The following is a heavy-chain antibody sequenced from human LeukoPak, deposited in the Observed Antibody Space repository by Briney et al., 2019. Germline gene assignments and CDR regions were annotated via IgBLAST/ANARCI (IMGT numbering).Heavy chain of an antibody. CDR3: ARGPRDSTTWYANY. CDR1: GGPFSGYY. J-gene: IGHJ4*02. D-gene: IGHD6-13*01. CDR2: INHSGST. Sequence: PSETLSLTCAVCGGPFSGYYWSWIRQPPGKGLEWIGEINHSGSTNYNPSLKSRVTISVDTSKNQFSLNLSSVTVADTAVYYCARGPRDSTTWYANYWGQGTLVTVSS. V-gene: IGHV4-34*01.